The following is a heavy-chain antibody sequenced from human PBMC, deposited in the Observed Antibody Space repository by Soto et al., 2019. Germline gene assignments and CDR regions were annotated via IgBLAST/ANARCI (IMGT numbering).Heavy chain of an antibody. CDR1: GGSISSGGYS. CDR2: IYHSGST. D-gene: IGHD2-2*02. J-gene: IGHJ5*02. Sequence: SETLSLTCAVSGGSISSGGYSWSWIRQPPGQGLEWIGYIYHSGSTYYNPSLKSRVTISVDRSKNQFSLKLSSVTAADTAVYYCARGEGYCSSTSCYTGWFDPWGQGTLVTVSS. V-gene: IGHV4-30-2*01. CDR3: ARGEGYCSSTSCYTGWFDP.